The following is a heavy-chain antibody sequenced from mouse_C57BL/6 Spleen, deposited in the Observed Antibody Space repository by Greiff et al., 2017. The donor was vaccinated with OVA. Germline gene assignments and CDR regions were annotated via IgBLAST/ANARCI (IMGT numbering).Heavy chain of an antibody. CDR1: GYTFTNYW. D-gene: IGHD1-2*01. J-gene: IGHJ4*01. Sequence: QVQLQQSGAELVRPGTSVKMSCKASGYTFTNYWIGWAKQRPGHGLEWIGDIYPGGGYTNYNEKFKGKATLTADKSSSTAYMQFSSLTSEDSAIYYCARWRDYDGSYYAMDYWGQGTSVTVSS. CDR3: ARWRDYDGSYYAMDY. CDR2: IYPGGGYT. V-gene: IGHV1-63*01.